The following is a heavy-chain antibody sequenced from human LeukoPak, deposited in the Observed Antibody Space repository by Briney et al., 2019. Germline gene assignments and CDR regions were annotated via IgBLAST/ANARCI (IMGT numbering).Heavy chain of an antibody. CDR2: IYPGDSDT. V-gene: IGHV5-51*01. J-gene: IGHJ4*02. D-gene: IGHD6-19*01. CDR3: ARSSAPGIAVSPFDF. Sequence: GESLKISCKGFGYRFTDYWIGWVRQVPGKGLEWMGIIYPGDSDTRYSPSLQGQVTILADKSISTAYLQWSSLKASDTAIFYCARSSAPGIAVSPFDFWGQGTLVTVSS. CDR1: GYRFTDYW.